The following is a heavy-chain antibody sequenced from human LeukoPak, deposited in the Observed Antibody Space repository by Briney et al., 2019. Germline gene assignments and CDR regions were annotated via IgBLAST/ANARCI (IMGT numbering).Heavy chain of an antibody. Sequence: SETLSLTCSVSGASISSHYWSWLRQPPGKGLEWIGYVIDSVRTKDNPSLQSRLTLSADTSKNEFSLRLSSVTAADTAVYYCATIKHGQIFGYFDFWGQGIKVTVSS. D-gene: IGHD3-16*01. V-gene: IGHV4-59*11. CDR3: ATIKHGQIFGYFDF. CDR1: GASISSHY. CDR2: VIDSVRT. J-gene: IGHJ4*02.